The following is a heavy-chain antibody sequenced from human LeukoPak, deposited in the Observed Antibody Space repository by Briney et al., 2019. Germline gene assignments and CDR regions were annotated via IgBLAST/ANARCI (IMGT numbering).Heavy chain of an antibody. V-gene: IGHV3-66*01. Sequence: GGSLRLSCAASGFTVSSNYMSWVRQAPGKGLEWVSVIYSGGSTYHADSVKGRFTISRDDSKNTLFLQMNSLRAEDTAVYYCAREDYYFVSSGTHYFDYWGQGTLVTVSS. CDR3: AREDYYFVSSGTHYFDY. CDR2: IYSGGST. J-gene: IGHJ4*02. CDR1: GFTVSSNY. D-gene: IGHD3-22*01.